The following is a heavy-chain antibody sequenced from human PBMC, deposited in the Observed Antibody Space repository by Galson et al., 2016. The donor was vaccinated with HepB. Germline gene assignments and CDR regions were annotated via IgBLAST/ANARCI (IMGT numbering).Heavy chain of an antibody. D-gene: IGHD6-19*01. CDR3: ARERPDIAVAAFDY. V-gene: IGHV3-11*06. CDR1: GFSFSNYY. Sequence: SLRLSCAASGFSFSNYYMTWIRKAPGKGLEWISYISSTSTYTNYADSVKGRFTIPRDNVKNSLYLQMNSLRAEDTAVYYCARERPDIAVAAFDYWGQGTLVAVPS. CDR2: ISSTSTYT. J-gene: IGHJ4*02.